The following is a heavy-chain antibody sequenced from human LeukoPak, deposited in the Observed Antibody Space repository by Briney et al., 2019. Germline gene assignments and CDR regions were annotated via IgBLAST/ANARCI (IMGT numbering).Heavy chain of an antibody. Sequence: GGSLRLSCAASGFTFGTYAMSWVRQAPGRGLEWVSGISGSGGSTYYADSVKGRFTISRDNSRNTLYLQMNSLRAEDTALYYCAKVTYYFDAGGYYCDYWGQGILVTVSS. CDR1: GFTFGTYA. CDR3: AKVTYYFDAGGYYCDY. CDR2: ISGSGGST. V-gene: IGHV3-23*01. J-gene: IGHJ4*02. D-gene: IGHD3-22*01.